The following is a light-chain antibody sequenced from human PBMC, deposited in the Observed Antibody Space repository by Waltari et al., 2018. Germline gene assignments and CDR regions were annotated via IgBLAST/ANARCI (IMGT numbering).Light chain of an antibody. J-gene: IGLJ2*01. CDR3: SSYTSSSYVV. V-gene: IGLV2-14*01. Sequence: QSALTQPASVSGSPGQSITISCTGTSSDVGGYNYASWYQQHPGKAPKLMSYEVSNRPSGVSNLFSGSKSGNTASLTISGLQAEDEADYYCSSYTSSSYVVFGGGTKLTVL. CDR2: EVS. CDR1: SSDVGGYNY.